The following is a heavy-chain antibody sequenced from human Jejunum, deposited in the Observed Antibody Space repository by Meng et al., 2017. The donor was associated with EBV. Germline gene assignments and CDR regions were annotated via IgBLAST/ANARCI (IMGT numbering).Heavy chain of an antibody. Sequence: QVQLGGSGGGVVQPGRSLRLSCSASGFTFSSYGMYWVRQAPGKGLECVAVISNDERNKYYADSVKGRFIISRDNSKNTLYLQMSSLRAEDTGVYYCAKGGYSYGVIDYWGQGALVTVSS. CDR3: AKGGYSYGVIDY. CDR1: GFTFSSYG. CDR2: ISNDERNK. D-gene: IGHD5-18*01. J-gene: IGHJ4*02. V-gene: IGHV3-30*18.